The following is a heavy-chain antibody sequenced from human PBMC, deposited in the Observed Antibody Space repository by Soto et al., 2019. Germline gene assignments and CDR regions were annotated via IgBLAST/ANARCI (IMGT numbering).Heavy chain of an antibody. CDR1: GESVSSTSLT. V-gene: IGHV6-1*01. J-gene: IGHJ4*02. Sequence: SQTLSLTCAISGESVSSTSLTWNWIRQSPSRGLEWLGRTYYRSKWYNDYAVSVKGRISLNSDTSKNHLSLQLNSVTPEDTAVYYCASIGYCSGGSCYYHPDWGQGTMVTVYS. CDR2: TYYRSKWYN. D-gene: IGHD2-15*01. CDR3: ASIGYCSGGSCYYHPD.